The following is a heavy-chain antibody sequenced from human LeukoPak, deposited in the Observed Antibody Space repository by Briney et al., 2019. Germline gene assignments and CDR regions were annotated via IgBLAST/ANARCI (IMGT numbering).Heavy chain of an antibody. D-gene: IGHD3-3*01. V-gene: IGHV3-74*01. J-gene: IGHJ6*03. CDR3: ARGMLSSAGYHCYYYMDV. CDR2: IDDDGTDT. CDR1: GFTSGNYW. Sequence: PGGSLRLSCVASGFTSGNYWMHWVRQAPGKGPEWVSRIDDDGTDTHYAVSVKGRFTISRDNAKNTLYLQMNSLRGEDTAAYYCARGMLSSAGYHCYYYMDVWGKGAMVTVSS.